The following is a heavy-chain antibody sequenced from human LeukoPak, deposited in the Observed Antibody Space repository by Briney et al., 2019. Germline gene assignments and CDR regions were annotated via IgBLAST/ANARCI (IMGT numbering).Heavy chain of an antibody. CDR2: ISNNGGYT. Sequence: GGSLRLSCAASGFTFSSSAMSWGRQAPGKGLEWVSAISNNGGYTYYADSLPGRFTISRDNSKTTLCLQMHSLRAEDTAVSYCAKQLGSCSDGSCYFPYWGQGTLVTVSS. V-gene: IGHV3-23*01. D-gene: IGHD2-15*01. CDR3: AKQLGSCSDGSCYFPY. CDR1: GFTFSSSA. J-gene: IGHJ4*02.